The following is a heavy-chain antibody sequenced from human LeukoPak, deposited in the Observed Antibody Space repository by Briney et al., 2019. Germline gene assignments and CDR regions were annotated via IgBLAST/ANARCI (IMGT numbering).Heavy chain of an antibody. D-gene: IGHD3-10*01. CDR1: GFTFSSYG. CDR3: AKGYGSGSYFDY. Sequence: GRSLRLSCAVSGFTFSSYGMHWVRQAPGKGLECVAAISYDGSNKYYADSVKARFTISRDNSKNRLYLQMNRRRAEDTAVLYCAKGYGSGSYFDYWGQGTLVTVSS. V-gene: IGHV3-30*18. J-gene: IGHJ4*02. CDR2: ISYDGSNK.